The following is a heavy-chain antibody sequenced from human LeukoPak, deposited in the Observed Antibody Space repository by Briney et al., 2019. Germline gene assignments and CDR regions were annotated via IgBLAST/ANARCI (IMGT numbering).Heavy chain of an antibody. CDR1: GFTFSSYA. CDR3: ARGPGSTEANWFDP. CDR2: ISGSGGST. J-gene: IGHJ5*02. D-gene: IGHD2-2*01. V-gene: IGHV3-23*01. Sequence: GGSLRLSCAASGFTFSSYAMSWVRQAPGKGLEWVSAISGSGGSTYYADSVKGRFTISRDNSKNTLYLEMNSLRAEDTAVYYCARGPGSTEANWFDPWGQGTLVTVSS.